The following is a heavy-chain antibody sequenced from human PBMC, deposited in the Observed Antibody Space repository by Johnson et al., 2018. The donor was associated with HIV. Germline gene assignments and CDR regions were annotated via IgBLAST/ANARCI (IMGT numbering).Heavy chain of an antibody. D-gene: IGHD6-13*01. J-gene: IGHJ3*02. CDR2: INSGGST. V-gene: IGHV3-66*02. Sequence: MQLVESGGGLVKPGGSLRLSCAASGFTFSDYYMSWVRQGPGKGLEWVSVINSGGSTYYADSVKGRFTISRDNSKNTLYLQMNSLRAEDTAVYYCAREWAWSSSWYHDAFDIWGQGTMVTVSS. CDR1: GFTFSDYY. CDR3: AREWAWSSSWYHDAFDI.